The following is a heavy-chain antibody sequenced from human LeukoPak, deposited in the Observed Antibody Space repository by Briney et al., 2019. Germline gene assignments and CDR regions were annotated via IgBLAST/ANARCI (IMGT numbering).Heavy chain of an antibody. J-gene: IGHJ4*02. D-gene: IGHD1-26*01. Sequence: GASVKVSCKASGYTFTSYAMNWVRQAPGQGLEWMGWISSNTGNPTYAQGFTGRFVFSLDTSVSTAYLQISSLKAEDTAVYYCARDEWELRLHSWGQGTLVTVSS. CDR3: ARDEWELRLHS. CDR2: ISSNTGNP. CDR1: GYTFTSYA. V-gene: IGHV7-4-1*02.